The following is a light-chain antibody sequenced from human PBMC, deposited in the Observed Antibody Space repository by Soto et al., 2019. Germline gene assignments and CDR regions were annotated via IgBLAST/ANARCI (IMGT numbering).Light chain of an antibody. CDR1: QSVSSY. CDR2: DAS. CDR3: QQYGSSRT. J-gene: IGKJ1*01. V-gene: IGKV3-11*01. Sequence: EIVLTQSPATLSLPPGERATLSCRASQSVSSYLAWYQQKPGQAPRLLIYDASNRATGIPARFSGSGSGTDFTLTISRLEPEDFAVYYCQQYGSSRTFGQGTKVDIK.